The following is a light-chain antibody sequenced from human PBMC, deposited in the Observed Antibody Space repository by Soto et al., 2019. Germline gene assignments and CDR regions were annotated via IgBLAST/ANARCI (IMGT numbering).Light chain of an antibody. CDR2: RTS. CDR3: QQYDSSPRT. V-gene: IGKV3-20*01. J-gene: IGKJ1*01. Sequence: EIVLTQYPGTLSLSPGVRATRSCRASQSVSSSYLAWYQQKPGQAPRLLIYRTSNRATGIPDRFSGSGSGTDFTLTISRLEPEDFAVYWCQQYDSSPRTFGQGTKVDIK. CDR1: QSVSSSY.